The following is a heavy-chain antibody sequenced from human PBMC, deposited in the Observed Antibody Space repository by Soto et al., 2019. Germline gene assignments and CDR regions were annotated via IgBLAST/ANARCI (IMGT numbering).Heavy chain of an antibody. CDR2: IIPIFGTA. V-gene: IGHV1-69*12. J-gene: IGHJ4*02. Sequence: QVQLVQSGAEVKKPGSSVKVSCKASGGTFSSYAISWVRQAPGQGLEWMGGIIPIFGTANYAQKFQGRVTITADXXTXTXXRELSSLRSEDTAVYYCPRAQGSSSWYGTGHPWGYWGQGTLVTVSS. CDR1: GGTFSSYA. D-gene: IGHD6-13*01. CDR3: PRAQGSSSWYGTGHPWGY.